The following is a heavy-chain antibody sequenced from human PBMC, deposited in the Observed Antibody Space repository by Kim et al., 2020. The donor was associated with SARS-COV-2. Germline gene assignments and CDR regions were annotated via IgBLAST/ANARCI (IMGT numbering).Heavy chain of an antibody. CDR1: GGSFSGYY. CDR3: ARGVVRGVYNWFDP. D-gene: IGHD3-10*01. J-gene: IGHJ5*02. Sequence: SETLSLTCAVYGGSFSGYYWSWIRQPPGKGLEWIGEINHSGSTNYNPSLKSRVTISVDTSKNQFSLKLSSVTAADTAVYYCARGVVRGVYNWFDPWGQGTLVTVSS. CDR2: INHSGST. V-gene: IGHV4-34*01.